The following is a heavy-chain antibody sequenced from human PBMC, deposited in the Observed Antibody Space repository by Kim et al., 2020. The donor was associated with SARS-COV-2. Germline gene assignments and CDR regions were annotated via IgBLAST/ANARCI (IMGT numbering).Heavy chain of an antibody. CDR1: QFTFSIYS. CDR2: ISTDSNHA. CDR3: VGGCWSGSPLNYFDY. D-gene: IGHD3-3*01. J-gene: IGHJ4*01. V-gene: IGHV3-21*06. Sequence: GGSLRLSCAASQFTFSIYSMNWVRQAPGKGLEWVSPISTDSNHAFYSDSVRGRFTISRDNAKNSLYLQMSSLRAEDTAVYFCVGGCWSGSPLNYFDYWG.